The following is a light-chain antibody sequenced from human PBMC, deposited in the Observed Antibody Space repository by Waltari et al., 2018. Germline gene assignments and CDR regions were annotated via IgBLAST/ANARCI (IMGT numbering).Light chain of an antibody. CDR1: SSDVGTYNL. V-gene: IGLV2-23*01. J-gene: IGLJ1*01. CDR3: CSFAGRSTWV. CDR2: EAT. Sequence: QSALTQPASVSGSPGQSLAVSCTGSSSDVGTYNLVSWYQQHPGKAPKLIIYEATKRPSRVSNRFSGSKSGNMASLTISGLQAEDEAEYYCCSFAGRSTWVFGTGTKVTVL.